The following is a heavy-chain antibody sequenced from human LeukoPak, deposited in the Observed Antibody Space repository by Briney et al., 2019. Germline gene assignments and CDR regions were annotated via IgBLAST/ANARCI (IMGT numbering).Heavy chain of an antibody. Sequence: SETLSLTCTVSGGSISTSYYYWGWIRQPPGKGLEWIGYMYYSGSTNYNPSLKSRVTISVDTSKNQFSLKLNSVTAGVTNNWFDPWGQGALVTASS. J-gene: IGHJ5*02. CDR3: P. CDR2: MYYSGST. CDR1: GGSISTSYYY. V-gene: IGHV4-61*05.